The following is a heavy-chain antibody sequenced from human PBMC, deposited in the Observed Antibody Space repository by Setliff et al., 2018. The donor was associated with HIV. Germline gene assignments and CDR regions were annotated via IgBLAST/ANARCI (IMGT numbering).Heavy chain of an antibody. V-gene: IGHV1-69*13. J-gene: IGHJ1*01. CDR1: GYTISTYL. CDR3: ASASGDYEPYQY. D-gene: IGHD4-17*01. CDR2: VIPIFGTA. Sequence: SVKVSCKASGYTISTYLIAWVRQAPGQGLEWMGGVIPIFGTANYAQKFQGRVTITADESTSTAYMELSSLRSEDTAVYYCASASGDYEPYQYWGQGTLVTVSS.